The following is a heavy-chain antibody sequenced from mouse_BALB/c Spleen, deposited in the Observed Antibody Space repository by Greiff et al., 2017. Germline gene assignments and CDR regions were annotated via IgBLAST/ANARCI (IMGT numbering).Heavy chain of an antibody. CDR1: GYTFTSYV. V-gene: IGHV1-14*01. J-gene: IGHJ3*01. CDR3: AREGSTMIRRAWFAY. D-gene: IGHD2-4*01. CDR2: INPYNDGT. Sequence: VQLQQSGPELVKPGASVKMSCKASGYTFTSYVMHWVKQKPGQGLEWIGNINPYNDGTKYNEKFKGKATLTSDKSSSTAYMELSSLTSEDSAVYYCAREGSTMIRRAWFAYWGQGTLVTVSA.